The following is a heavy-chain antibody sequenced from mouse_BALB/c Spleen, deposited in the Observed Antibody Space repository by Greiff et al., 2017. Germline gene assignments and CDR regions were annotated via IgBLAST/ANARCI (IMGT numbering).Heavy chain of an antibody. CDR2: IYPGDGDT. CDR3: ASRYGRAWFAY. J-gene: IGHJ3*01. Sequence: QVQLQQSGAELARPGASVKLSCKASGYTFTSYWMQWVKQRPGQGLEWIGAIYPGDGDTRYTQKFKGKATLTADKSSSTAYMQLSSLASEDSAVYYCASRYGRAWFAYWGQGTLVTVSA. CDR1: GYTFTSYW. D-gene: IGHD1-1*01. V-gene: IGHV1-87*01.